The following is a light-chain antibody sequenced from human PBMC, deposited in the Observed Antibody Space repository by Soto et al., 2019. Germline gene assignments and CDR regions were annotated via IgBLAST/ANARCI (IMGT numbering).Light chain of an antibody. CDR3: CSYAGSSTPYV. CDR2: EGS. CDR1: SSDVGNYNL. Sequence: QSVLTQPASVSGSPGQSITISCTGTSSDVGNYNLVSWYQQHPGKAPKLMIYEGSKRPSGVSNRFSGSKSGNPASLTISGLQAEDEADYYCCSYAGSSTPYVFGTGTKVTVL. V-gene: IGLV2-23*01. J-gene: IGLJ1*01.